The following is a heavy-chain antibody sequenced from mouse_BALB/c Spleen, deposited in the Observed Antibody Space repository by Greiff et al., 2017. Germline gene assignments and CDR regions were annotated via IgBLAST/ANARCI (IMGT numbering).Heavy chain of an antibody. CDR2: IWSDGST. V-gene: IGHV2-6-2*01. CDR1: GFSLTSYG. Sequence: QVQLKESGPDLVAPSQSLSITCTVSGFSLTSYGVHWVRQPPGKGLEWLVVIWSDGSTTYNSALKSRLSISKDNSKSQVFLKMNSLQTDDTAMYYCARHRGGVYAMDYWGQGTSVTVSS. CDR3: ARHRGGVYAMDY. J-gene: IGHJ4*01.